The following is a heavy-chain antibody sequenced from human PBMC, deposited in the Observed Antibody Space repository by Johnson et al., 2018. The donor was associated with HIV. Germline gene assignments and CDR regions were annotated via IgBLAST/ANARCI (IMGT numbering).Heavy chain of an antibody. V-gene: IGHV3-53*01. CDR2: IYSGGST. Sequence: VQLVESGGGLIQPGGSLRLSCAASGFTVSSNYMSWVRQAPGKGLEWVSVIYSGGSTYYADSVKGRFTISRDNSKNTLYLQMNSLRAEDTAVYYCARVGQVVWDAFDIWGQGTMVTVSS. CDR3: ARVGQVVWDAFDI. J-gene: IGHJ3*02. CDR1: GFTVSSNY. D-gene: IGHD2-21*01.